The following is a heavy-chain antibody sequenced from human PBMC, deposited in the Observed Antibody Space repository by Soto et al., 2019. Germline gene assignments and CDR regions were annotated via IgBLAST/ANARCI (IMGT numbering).Heavy chain of an antibody. CDR1: GITFSSYA. J-gene: IGHJ4*02. D-gene: IGHD6-19*01. Sequence: EVQLLESGGDLIQPGGSLRLSCAASGITFSSYALSWVRQALGKGPEWVSGNSGSGGSTYYADSVKGRFTISRDNSKNTLYLQMNSLRAEDTAIYYCAKDVVAVAGIFDNWGQGTVVTVSS. CDR3: AKDVVAVAGIFDN. CDR2: NSGSGGST. V-gene: IGHV3-23*01.